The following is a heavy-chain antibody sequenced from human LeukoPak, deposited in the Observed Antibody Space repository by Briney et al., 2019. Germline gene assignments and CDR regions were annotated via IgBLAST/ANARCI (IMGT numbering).Heavy chain of an antibody. D-gene: IGHD3-10*01. Sequence: GGSLRLSCAASGFTFDDYAIHWVRQAPGKGLEWVSGINWNSGSIGYVDSVKGRFTISRDNAKNSLFMQMNSLRVEDTALYYCAKGVRGILYYAMDVWGQGTTVTVSS. CDR3: AKGVRGILYYAMDV. J-gene: IGHJ6*02. CDR1: GFTFDDYA. V-gene: IGHV3-9*01. CDR2: INWNSGSI.